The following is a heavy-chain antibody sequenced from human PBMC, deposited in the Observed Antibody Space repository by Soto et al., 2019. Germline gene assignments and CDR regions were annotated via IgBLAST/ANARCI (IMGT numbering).Heavy chain of an antibody. CDR3: ARSFYSGSWYTLGR. J-gene: IGHJ4*02. CDR2: IYYSGAT. CDR1: GGSISSGDYY. D-gene: IGHD6-13*01. Sequence: SETLSLTCTVSGGSISSGDYYWSWIRQPPGKGLEWIGYIYYSGATNYNPSLKSRVTISVDTSKNQFSLKLSSVTAADTAVYYCARSFYSGSWYTLGRWGQGTPVTVSS. V-gene: IGHV4-61*08.